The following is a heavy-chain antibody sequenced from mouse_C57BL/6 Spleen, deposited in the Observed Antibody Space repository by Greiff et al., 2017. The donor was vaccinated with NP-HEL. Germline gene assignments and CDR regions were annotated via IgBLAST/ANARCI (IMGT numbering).Heavy chain of an antibody. J-gene: IGHJ2*01. Sequence: EVKLVESEGGLVQPGSSMKLSCTASGFTFSDYYMAWVRQVPEKGLEWVANINYDGSSTYYLDPLKSRFIISRDNAKNILYLQMSSLKSEDTATYYCARAPIYYDYDGYYFDYWGQGTTLTVSS. V-gene: IGHV5-16*01. D-gene: IGHD2-4*01. CDR1: GFTFSDYY. CDR2: INYDGSST. CDR3: ARAPIYYDYDGYYFDY.